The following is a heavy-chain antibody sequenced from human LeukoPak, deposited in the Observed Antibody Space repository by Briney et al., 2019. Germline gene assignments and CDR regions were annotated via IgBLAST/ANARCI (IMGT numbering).Heavy chain of an antibody. J-gene: IGHJ4*02. Sequence: GESLKIFCKGSGYSFTSYWIGWVRQMPGKGLEWMGIIYPGDSDTRYSPSFQGQVTISADKSISTAYLQWSSLKASDTAMYYCARLDYDSSGYSYYFDYWGQGTLVTVSS. V-gene: IGHV5-51*01. D-gene: IGHD3-22*01. CDR2: IYPGDSDT. CDR1: GYSFTSYW. CDR3: ARLDYDSSGYSYYFDY.